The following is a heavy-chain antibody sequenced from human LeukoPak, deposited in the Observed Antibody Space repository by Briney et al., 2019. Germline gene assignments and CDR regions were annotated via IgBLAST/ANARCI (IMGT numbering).Heavy chain of an antibody. CDR1: GFTFSTYS. V-gene: IGHV3-48*01. CDR3: ARDLDTYYGMDV. D-gene: IGHD5-18*01. Sequence: GGSLRLSCAASGFTFSTYSTNWVRQAPGKGLEWVSYISSRSSTIYYVDSVKGRFTISRDNAKNSLYLQMNSPRAEDTAVYYCARDLDTYYGMDVWGQGTTVTVSS. CDR2: ISSRSSTI. J-gene: IGHJ6*02.